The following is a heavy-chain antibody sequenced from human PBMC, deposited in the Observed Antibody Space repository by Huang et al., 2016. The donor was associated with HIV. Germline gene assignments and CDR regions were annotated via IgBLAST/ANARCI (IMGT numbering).Heavy chain of an antibody. D-gene: IGHD3-3*01. J-gene: IGHJ4*02. V-gene: IGHV4-59*11. CDR1: GGSISTHY. Sequence: QVQLQESGPGLVKPSETLSLTCTVSGGSISTHYWSWLRQPPGKGLEWIGSIDYSGSTNYSPPLKCRVTILLDTSKDQFSLRVNSVAAADTAMYYCARDHHDFWRGYRRMYFFDHWGQGTLVTVSS. CDR2: IDYSGST. CDR3: ARDHHDFWRGYRRMYFFDH.